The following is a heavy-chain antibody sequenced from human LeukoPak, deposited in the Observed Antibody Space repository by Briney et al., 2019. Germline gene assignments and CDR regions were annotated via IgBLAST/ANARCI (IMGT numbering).Heavy chain of an antibody. J-gene: IGHJ4*02. Sequence: PSETLSLTCTVSGGSISSGGYYWSWIRQHPGKGLEWIGYIYYSGSTYYNPSLKSRVTISVDTSKNQFSLKLSSVIAADTAVYYCARYDSSYFDYWGQGTLVTVSS. CDR3: ARYDSSYFDY. CDR1: GGSISSGGYY. V-gene: IGHV4-31*03. CDR2: IYYSGST. D-gene: IGHD3-22*01.